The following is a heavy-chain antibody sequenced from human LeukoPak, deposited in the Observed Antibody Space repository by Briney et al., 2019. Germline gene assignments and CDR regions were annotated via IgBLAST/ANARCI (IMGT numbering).Heavy chain of an antibody. CDR1: GDSVSSNSAA. CDR2: TYYRSKWYN. J-gene: IGHJ3*02. Sequence: SQTLSLTCAISGDSVSSNSAAWNWIRQSPSRGLEWLGRTYYRSKWYNNYAESVESRITISPDTSKNQVSLQLNSVTPEDTAIYYCATENGDAFDIWGLGTMVTVSS. V-gene: IGHV6-1*01. D-gene: IGHD3-10*01. CDR3: ATENGDAFDI.